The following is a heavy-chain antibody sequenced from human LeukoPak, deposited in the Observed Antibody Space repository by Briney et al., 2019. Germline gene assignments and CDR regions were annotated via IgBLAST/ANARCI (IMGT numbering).Heavy chain of an antibody. D-gene: IGHD4-17*01. CDR3: ARDPNGDYIGAFEF. Sequence: ETLSLTCTVPGGSISSSSYYWGWIRQAPGQGLEWVSAITSGGAPRYADSVKGRFTISRDNSKNTLYLQMNSLRAEDTAQYFCARDPNGDYIGAFEFWGQGTGVTVSS. V-gene: IGHV3-53*01. CDR1: GGSISSSSYY. J-gene: IGHJ3*01. CDR2: ITSGGAP.